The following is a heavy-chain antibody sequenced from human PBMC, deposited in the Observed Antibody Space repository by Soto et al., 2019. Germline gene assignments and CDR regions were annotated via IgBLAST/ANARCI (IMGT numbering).Heavy chain of an antibody. J-gene: IGHJ4*02. Sequence: HPGGSLRLSCAASGITFANYGMHWVRQAPGKGLEWVAIIWFDGSTKYYTASVKGRFTISRDNSKNTLYLQMDSLRAEDTAVYYCATTHDLLTGYRYWGQGTLVTVSS. CDR1: GITFANYG. V-gene: IGHV3-33*01. CDR3: ATTHDLLTGYRY. CDR2: IWFDGSTK. D-gene: IGHD3-9*01.